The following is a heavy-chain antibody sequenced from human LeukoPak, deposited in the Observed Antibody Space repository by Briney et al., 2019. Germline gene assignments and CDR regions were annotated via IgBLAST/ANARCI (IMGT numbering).Heavy chain of an antibody. J-gene: IGHJ3*02. V-gene: IGHV4-59*01. Sequence: SETLSLTCTVSGGSISCYYWSWIRQPPGKGLEWIGYIYYSGSTNYSPSLKSRVTISVDTSKNQFSLKLSSVTAADTAVYYCARGVIQLSTDAFDIWGQGTMVTVSS. CDR2: IYYSGST. D-gene: IGHD5-18*01. CDR3: ARGVIQLSTDAFDI. CDR1: GGSISCYY.